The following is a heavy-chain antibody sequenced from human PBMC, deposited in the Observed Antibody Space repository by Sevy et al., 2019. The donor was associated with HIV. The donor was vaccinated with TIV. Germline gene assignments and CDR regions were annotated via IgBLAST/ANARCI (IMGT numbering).Heavy chain of an antibody. CDR2: IYYSWST. D-gene: IGHD3-10*01. CDR1: GGSISSYY. CDR3: ARGHTAYGSGSYYNFDY. J-gene: IGHJ4*02. V-gene: IGHV4-59*01. Sequence: SETLSLTCTVSGGSISSYYWSWIRQPPGKGLEWIGYIYYSWSTNYNPSLKSRVTISVDTSKNQFSLKLSSVTAADTAVYYCARGHTAYGSGSYYNFDYWGQGTLVTVSS.